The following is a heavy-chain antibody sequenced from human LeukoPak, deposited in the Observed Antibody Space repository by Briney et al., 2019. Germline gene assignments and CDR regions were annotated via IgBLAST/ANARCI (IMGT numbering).Heavy chain of an antibody. D-gene: IGHD3-22*01. CDR1: GGSISSGSYY. Sequence: SQTLSLTCTVSGGSISSGSYYWGWLRQPAGTGLEWIGRIYTSGSTNYNPSLKSRVTISVDTSKNQFSLKLSSVTAADTAVYYCAREVWSSGFVGSDYWGQGTLVTVSS. CDR3: AREVWSSGFVGSDY. CDR2: IYTSGST. J-gene: IGHJ4*02. V-gene: IGHV4-61*02.